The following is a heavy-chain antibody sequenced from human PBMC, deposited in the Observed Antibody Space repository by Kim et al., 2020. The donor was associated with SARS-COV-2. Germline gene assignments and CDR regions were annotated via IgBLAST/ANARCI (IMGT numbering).Heavy chain of an antibody. Sequence: YNPALTSRVLMSVDTSKNQFSLRLNSVTAAATAFYYCARVAEFATTYFDHWGQGTLVTVSS. V-gene: IGHV4-4*06. J-gene: IGHJ4*02. D-gene: IGHD3-16*01. CDR3: ARVAEFATTYFDH.